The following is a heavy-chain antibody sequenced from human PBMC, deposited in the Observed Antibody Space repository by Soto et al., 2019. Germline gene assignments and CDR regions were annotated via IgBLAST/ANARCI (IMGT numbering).Heavy chain of an antibody. CDR3: AADRQYYDILTGRKSWFDP. CDR2: IVVGSGNT. V-gene: IGHV1-58*01. Sequence: ASAKLSCKASGFTSTSSAVQWVRQSREQRLEWIGWIVVGSGNTNYAQKFQERVTITRDMSTSTAYMELSSLRSEDTAVYYCAADRQYYDILTGRKSWFDPCGQGTLVTVSS. CDR1: GFTSTSSA. D-gene: IGHD3-9*01. J-gene: IGHJ5*02.